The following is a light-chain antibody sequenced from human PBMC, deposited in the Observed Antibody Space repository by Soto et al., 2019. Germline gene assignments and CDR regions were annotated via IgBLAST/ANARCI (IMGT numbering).Light chain of an antibody. CDR2: SNN. J-gene: IGLJ2*01. V-gene: IGLV1-44*01. CDR3: AAWDDSLNAVV. Sequence: QSVLTQPPSASGTPGQRVTISCSGSSSNIGSNTVNWYQQLPGTAPKLLIYSNNQRPSGVPDRFSGPKSGTSASLAISGLQSEDEADYYCAAWDDSLNAVVFGGGTQLTVL. CDR1: SSNIGSNT.